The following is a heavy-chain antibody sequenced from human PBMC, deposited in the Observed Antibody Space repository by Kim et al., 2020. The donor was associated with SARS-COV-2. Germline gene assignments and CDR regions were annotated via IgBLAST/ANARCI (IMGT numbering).Heavy chain of an antibody. Sequence: GSLRLSCAASGFTFSVYAMNWVRQAPGRGLEWLSSIYSSSSHIFYADSVRGRFTISRDDAKNTLYLQMNSLRADDTAVYYCGRLWSGYSGFDYWGQGTL. CDR1: GFTFSVYA. CDR3: GRLWSGYSGFDY. V-gene: IGHV3-21*06. J-gene: IGHJ4*02. D-gene: IGHD3-3*01. CDR2: IYSSSSHI.